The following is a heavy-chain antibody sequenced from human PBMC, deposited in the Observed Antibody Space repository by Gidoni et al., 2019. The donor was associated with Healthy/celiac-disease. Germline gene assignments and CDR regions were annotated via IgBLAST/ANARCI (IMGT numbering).Heavy chain of an antibody. V-gene: IGHV1-2*02. CDR1: GYTFTGYY. J-gene: IGHJ6*02. CDR3: ASLRDGYNRLYYYGMDV. CDR2: INPNSGGT. D-gene: IGHD5-12*01. Sequence: QVQLVQSGAEVKKPGASVKVSCKASGYTFTGYYMHWVRQAPGQGLEWMGWINPNSGGTNYAQKFQGRVTMTRDTSISTAYMELSRLRSDDTAVYYCASLRDGYNRLYYYGMDVWGQGTTVTVSS.